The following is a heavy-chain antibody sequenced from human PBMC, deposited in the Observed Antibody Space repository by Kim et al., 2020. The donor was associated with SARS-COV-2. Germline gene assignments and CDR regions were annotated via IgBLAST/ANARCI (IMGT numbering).Heavy chain of an antibody. V-gene: IGHV3-30-3*01. Sequence: GGSLRLSCAASGFTFSSYAMHWVRQAPGKGLEWVAVISYDGSNKYYADSVKGRFTISRDNSKNTLYLQMNSLRAEDTAVYYCARDFQLWDYWGQGTLVTVSS. D-gene: IGHD5-18*01. CDR2: ISYDGSNK. J-gene: IGHJ4*02. CDR3: ARDFQLWDY. CDR1: GFTFSSYA.